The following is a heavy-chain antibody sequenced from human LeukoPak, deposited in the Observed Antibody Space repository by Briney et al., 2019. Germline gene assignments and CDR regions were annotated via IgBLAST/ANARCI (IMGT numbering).Heavy chain of an antibody. CDR2: IKQDGSEK. CDR3: ARDEYSSSGFSPDYYYYMDV. Sequence: GGSLRLSCAASGFTFSSYWMSWVRQAPGKGLEWVANIKQDGSEKYYVDSVKGRFTISRDNAKNSLYLQMNSLRAEDTAVYYCARDEYSSSGFSPDYYYYMDVWGKGTTVTVSS. D-gene: IGHD6-6*01. CDR1: GFTFSSYW. V-gene: IGHV3-7*01. J-gene: IGHJ6*03.